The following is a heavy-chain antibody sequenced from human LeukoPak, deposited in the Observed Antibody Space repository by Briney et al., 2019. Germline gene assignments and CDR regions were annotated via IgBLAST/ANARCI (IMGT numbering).Heavy chain of an antibody. CDR3: ASEASYYYYMDV. J-gene: IGHJ6*03. CDR1: GGSISSYY. V-gene: IGHV4-59*08. Sequence: SETLSLTCTVSGGSISSYYWTWIRQPPGKGLEWLGYIYYSGSTNYNPSLKSRVTISVDTSKNQFSLKLSSVTAADTAVYYCASEASYYYYMDVWGKGTTVTVSS. CDR2: IYYSGST.